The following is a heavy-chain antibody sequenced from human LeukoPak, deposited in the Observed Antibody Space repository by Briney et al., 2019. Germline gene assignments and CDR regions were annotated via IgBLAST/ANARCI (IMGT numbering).Heavy chain of an antibody. CDR2: IKSDGST. Sequence: GGSLRLSCAASGFTFSSYWMHWVRQAPGKGLVWVSRIKSDGSTNYADSVKGRFTISRDNSKNTLYLQMNSLRADETAIYYCASRPRADMGPLDYWGQGTLVTVST. D-gene: IGHD1-14*01. CDR3: ASRPRADMGPLDY. CDR1: GFTFSSYW. V-gene: IGHV3-74*01. J-gene: IGHJ4*02.